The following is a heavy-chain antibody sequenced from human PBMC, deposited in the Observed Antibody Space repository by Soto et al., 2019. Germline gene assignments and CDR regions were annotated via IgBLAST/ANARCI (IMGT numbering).Heavy chain of an antibody. CDR3: ARTTPRSSGSAIEFKWHFDP. J-gene: IGHJ5*02. D-gene: IGHD5-12*01. V-gene: IGHV2-5*01. CDR1: GFSLTTSGEA. CDR2: IFWNDEK. Sequence: QITLKESGPTVVKPTQSLTLTCTFSGFSLTTSGEAVGWVRQPPVKALEWLALIFWNDEKRYSPSLKTRLTITGDTSKKQVVLTMTDMDPVDTATYYCARTTPRSSGSAIEFKWHFDPWCHRTLVTVSS.